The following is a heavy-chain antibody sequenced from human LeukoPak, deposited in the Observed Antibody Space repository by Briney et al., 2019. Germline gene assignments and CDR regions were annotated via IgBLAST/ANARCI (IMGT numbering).Heavy chain of an antibody. CDR3: AKDRYYYDSSGYLSDY. CDR1: GFTFSNAW. Sequence: PGGSLRLSCAASGFTFSNAWMSWVRQAPGKGLEWVSAISGSGGSTYYADSVKGRFTISRDNSKNTLYLQMNSLRAEDTAVYYCAKDRYYYDSSGYLSDYWGQGTLVTVSS. CDR2: ISGSGGST. V-gene: IGHV3-23*01. D-gene: IGHD3-22*01. J-gene: IGHJ4*02.